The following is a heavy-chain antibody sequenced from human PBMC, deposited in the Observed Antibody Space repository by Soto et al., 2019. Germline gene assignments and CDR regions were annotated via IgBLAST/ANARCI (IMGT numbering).Heavy chain of an antibody. CDR3: ARGGYSYGFFYGMDV. D-gene: IGHD5-18*01. CDR1: GGPISSGDYY. CDR2: IYYSGST. V-gene: IGHV4-30-4*01. J-gene: IGHJ6*02. Sequence: PSETLSLTCTVSGGPISSGDYYWSWIRQPPGKGLEWIGYIYYSGSTYYNPSLKSRVTISVDTSKNQFSLKLSSVTAADTAVYYCARGGYSYGFFYGMDVWGQGTTVTVSS.